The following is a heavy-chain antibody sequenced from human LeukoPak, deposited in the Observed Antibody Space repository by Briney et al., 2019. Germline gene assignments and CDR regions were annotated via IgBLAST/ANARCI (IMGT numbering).Heavy chain of an antibody. Sequence: PGGSLRLSCAASGFTFSSYWMTWVRQAPGKGLEWVANIKQDGSHQYYVDSVKGRFTISRDNAKNSLYLQMNSLRAEDTALYYCAATHTMWGQGTMVTVSS. J-gene: IGHJ3*01. D-gene: IGHD3-3*01. CDR2: IKQDGSHQ. V-gene: IGHV3-7*01. CDR1: GFTFSSYW. CDR3: AATHTM.